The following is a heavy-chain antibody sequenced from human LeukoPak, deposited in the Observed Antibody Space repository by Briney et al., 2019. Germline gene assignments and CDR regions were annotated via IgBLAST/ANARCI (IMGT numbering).Heavy chain of an antibody. J-gene: IGHJ5*02. D-gene: IGHD1-14*01. Sequence: SETLSLTCSVLGDSISTTGYFWVWIRQSPGRGPEWIGSIFKNGNTFYNMSLKSRVTISVDTSKNEFYLNLASVTAADTAVYFCAGTGIRNWFDPWGQGILVTVSS. V-gene: IGHV4-39*01. CDR1: GDSISTTGYF. CDR3: AGTGIRNWFDP. CDR2: IFKNGNT.